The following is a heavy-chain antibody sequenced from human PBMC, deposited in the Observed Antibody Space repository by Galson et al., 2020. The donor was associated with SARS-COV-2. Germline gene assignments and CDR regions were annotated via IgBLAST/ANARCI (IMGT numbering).Heavy chain of an antibody. V-gene: IGHV3-30*18. CDR2: ISYDGINK. CDR1: GLTLRTYG. CDR3: AKDGRYCSSTSCYATSYYYYGMDV. J-gene: IGHJ6*02. Sequence: TGGSLRLSCAAPGLTLRTYGTHWVRQAPGKGLEWVAFISYDGINKYYVDSVKGRFTISRDNSKNTVSLQMNSLRGEDTAVYYCAKDGRYCSSTSCYATSYYYYGMDVWGQGTTVSVSS. D-gene: IGHD2-2*01.